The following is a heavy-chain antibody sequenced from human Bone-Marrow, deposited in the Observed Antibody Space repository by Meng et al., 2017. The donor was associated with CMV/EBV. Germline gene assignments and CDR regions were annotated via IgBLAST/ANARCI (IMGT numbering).Heavy chain of an antibody. V-gene: IGHV3-48*03. J-gene: IGHJ4*02. CDR1: EFTFSSYE. Sequence: GSLRLSCEASEFTFSSYEMNWVRQAPGKGLEWFSYISTSGTTTHYADSVKGRFTISRDNAKNSLYLQMNSLRAEDTALYYCARDSLTYPATFDYWGQGTLVTVSS. D-gene: IGHD3-9*01. CDR3: ARDSLTYPATFDY. CDR2: ISTSGTTT.